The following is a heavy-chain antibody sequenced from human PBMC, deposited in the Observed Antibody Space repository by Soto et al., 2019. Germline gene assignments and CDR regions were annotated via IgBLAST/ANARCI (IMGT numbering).Heavy chain of an antibody. CDR2: IIPIFGTA. V-gene: IGHV1-69*06. J-gene: IGHJ6*02. CDR3: ATYQAAPSPYYYYGMDV. D-gene: IGHD6-6*01. CDR1: GGTFSSYA. Sequence: QVQLVQSGAEVKKPGSSVKVSCKASGGTFSSYAISCVRQAPGQGLEWMGGIIPIFGTANYAQKIQGRVTITADKSSSTAYMELSSLRSEATAVYYCATYQAAPSPYYYYGMDVWGQGTTVTVSS.